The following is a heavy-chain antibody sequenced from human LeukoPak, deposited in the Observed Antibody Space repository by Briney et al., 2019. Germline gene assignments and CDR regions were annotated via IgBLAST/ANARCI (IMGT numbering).Heavy chain of an antibody. J-gene: IGHJ4*02. D-gene: IGHD6-19*01. CDR2: TNHSGST. V-gene: IGHV4-34*01. Sequence: PSETLSLTCAVYGGSFSGYYWSWIRQPPGKGLEWIGETNHSGSTNYNPSLKSRVTISVDTSKSQFSLKLSSVTAADTAVYYCAGDAKGIAVAGTADYWGQGTLVTVSS. CDR3: AGDAKGIAVAGTADY. CDR1: GGSFSGYY.